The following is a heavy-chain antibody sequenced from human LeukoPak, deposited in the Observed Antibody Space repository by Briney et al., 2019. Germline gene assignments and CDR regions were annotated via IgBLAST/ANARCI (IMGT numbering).Heavy chain of an antibody. CDR3: ATDLSPEMTTVTTCWFYP. CDR2: FDPEGGET. Sequence: ASATVSRKVSGYTLTELYMHWVRQDPGQGPEWMGDFDPEGGETIYAQKFQGRVTLTENTSTDTAYMELSSLRAEDTAVYYCATDLSPEMTTVTTCWFYPWGQGNLVTVSP. CDR1: GYTLTELY. D-gene: IGHD4-17*01. V-gene: IGHV1-24*01. J-gene: IGHJ5*02.